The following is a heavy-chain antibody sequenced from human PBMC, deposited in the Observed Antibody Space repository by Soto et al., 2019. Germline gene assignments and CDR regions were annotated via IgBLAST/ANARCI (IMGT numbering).Heavy chain of an antibody. CDR3: ARVELMSAADLAYYYYYGMDV. V-gene: IGHV3-7*03. D-gene: IGHD6-13*01. Sequence: GGSLRLSCAASGFTFSSYWMSWVRQAPGKGLEWVANIKQDGSEKYYVDSVKGRFTISRDNSKNTLYLQMNSLRAEDTAVYYCARVELMSAADLAYYYYYGMDVWGQGTTVTVSS. CDR1: GFTFSSYW. J-gene: IGHJ6*02. CDR2: IKQDGSEK.